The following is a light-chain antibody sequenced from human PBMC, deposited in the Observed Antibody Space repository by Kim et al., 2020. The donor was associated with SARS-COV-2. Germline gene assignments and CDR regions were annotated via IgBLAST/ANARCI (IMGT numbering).Light chain of an antibody. CDR1: SSDIGAFNY. CDR2: DVS. Sequence: GQSITIPCTGTSSDIGAFNYVSWFQQHPGKAPKLMIYDVSERPSGISNRFSGSTSGNTASLTISGLQAEDEADYYCSSYTTANTLVFGTGTKVTVL. J-gene: IGLJ1*01. CDR3: SSYTTANTLV. V-gene: IGLV2-14*03.